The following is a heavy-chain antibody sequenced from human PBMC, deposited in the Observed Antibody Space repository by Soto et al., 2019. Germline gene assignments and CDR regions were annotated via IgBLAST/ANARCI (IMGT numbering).Heavy chain of an antibody. Sequence: EVQLLESGGGLVQPGGSLRLSCAAAGFTFTNYAMTWVRQAPGKGLEWVSTISGSGGTTFYADSVKGRFTISRDNSKNTVSLQMNSLRGEDTAIFYCARKLGDSYIYFDLWGRGTLVTVSS. D-gene: IGHD2-21*02. CDR3: ARKLGDSYIYFDL. CDR1: GFTFTNYA. CDR2: ISGSGGTT. J-gene: IGHJ2*01. V-gene: IGHV3-23*01.